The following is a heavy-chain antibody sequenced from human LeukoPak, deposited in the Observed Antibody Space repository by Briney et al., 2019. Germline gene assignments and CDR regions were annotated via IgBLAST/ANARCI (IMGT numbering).Heavy chain of an antibody. D-gene: IGHD6-13*01. CDR1: GFTFSDYS. CDR3: ARVVSSSSYYYYYYGMDV. V-gene: IGHV3-69-1*01. CDR2: ITGISDI. J-gene: IGHJ6*02. Sequence: PGGSLRLSCTASGFTFSDYSVNWVRQAPGKGLEWVSCITGISDIYYADSVKGRFTISRDNAKNSLYLQMNSLRAEDTAVYYCARVVSSSSYYYYYYGMDVWGQGTTVTVSS.